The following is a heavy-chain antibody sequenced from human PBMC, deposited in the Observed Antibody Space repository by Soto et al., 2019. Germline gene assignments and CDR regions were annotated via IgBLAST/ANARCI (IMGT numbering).Heavy chain of an antibody. D-gene: IGHD2-2*01. CDR2: INPSGGST. V-gene: IGHV1-46*01. CDR3: ARDLYDRSSTSPYLNYYYYGMDV. J-gene: IGHJ6*02. Sequence: QVQLVQSGAEVKKPGASVKVSCKASGYTFTSYYMHGVRQAPGQGLEWMGIINPSGGSTSYAQKFQGRVTMTRDTSTSTVYMELSSLRSEDTAVYYCARDLYDRSSTSPYLNYYYYGMDVWGQGTTVTVSS. CDR1: GYTFTSYY.